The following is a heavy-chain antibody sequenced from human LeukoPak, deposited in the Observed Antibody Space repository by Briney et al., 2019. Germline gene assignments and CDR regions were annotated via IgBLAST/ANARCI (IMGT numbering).Heavy chain of an antibody. V-gene: IGHV3-49*04. CDR3: CRHGVGNSLDY. CDR2: NRDKYCGGTT. D-gene: IGHD4-23*01. J-gene: IGHJ4*02. Sequence: PGGSLRLSCATSGFTFGTYALNWVRQAPGKGLEWLGNNRDKYCGGTTEYAASVKVRFTISRDDSKSIVYLQMNSLKIEDTALYYCCRHGVGNSLDYWGQGTLVTVSS. CDR1: GFTFGTYA.